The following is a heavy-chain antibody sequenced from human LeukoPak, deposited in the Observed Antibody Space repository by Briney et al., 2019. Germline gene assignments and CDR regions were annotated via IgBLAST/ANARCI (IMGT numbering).Heavy chain of an antibody. Sequence: GGSLRLSCAAAGFTFSSYAMSWVRQAPGKGLEWVSAVSGSGGSTYYADSVKGRFTISRDNSKNTLYLQMNSLRAEDTAVYYCAKVVLRYFDYWGREPWSPSPQ. J-gene: IGHJ4*02. CDR1: GFTFSSYA. CDR2: VSGSGGST. D-gene: IGHD3-9*01. CDR3: AKVVLRYFDY. V-gene: IGHV3-23*01.